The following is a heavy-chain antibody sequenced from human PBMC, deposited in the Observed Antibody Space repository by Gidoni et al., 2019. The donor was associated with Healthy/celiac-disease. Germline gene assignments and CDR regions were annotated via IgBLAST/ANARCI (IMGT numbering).Heavy chain of an antibody. D-gene: IGHD6-13*01. CDR2: INHSGST. CDR1: GGSFSGYY. Sequence: QVPLQQWGAGLLTPSETLSLTCAVYGGSFSGYYWSWIRQPPGKGLEWIGEINHSGSTNYNPSLKSRVTIAVDTSKNQFSLKLSSVTAADTAVYYCARAAYSSSWYGNWYFDLWGRGTLVTVSS. J-gene: IGHJ2*01. V-gene: IGHV4-34*01. CDR3: ARAAYSSSWYGNWYFDL.